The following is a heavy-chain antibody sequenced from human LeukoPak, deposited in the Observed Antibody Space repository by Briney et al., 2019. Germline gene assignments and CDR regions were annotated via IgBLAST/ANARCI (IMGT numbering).Heavy chain of an antibody. Sequence: SETLSFTCTVSGGPISNYYWSRIRQPPGKGLEWIGFIYKSETTSYSPSLQSRVTISVDTSKSQFSLKLSSVTAADTAVYYCARGVGYSYGLDYWGQGTLVIVSS. D-gene: IGHD5-18*01. CDR3: ARGVGYSYGLDY. V-gene: IGHV4-59*01. CDR2: IYKSETT. J-gene: IGHJ4*02. CDR1: GGPISNYY.